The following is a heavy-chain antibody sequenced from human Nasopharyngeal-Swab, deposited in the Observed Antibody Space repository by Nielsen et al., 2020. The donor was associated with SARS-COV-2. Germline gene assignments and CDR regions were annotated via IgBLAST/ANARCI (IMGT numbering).Heavy chain of an antibody. CDR3: AKEYNDFWSGYYDGMDV. J-gene: IGHJ6*02. Sequence: GESLKISCEASGITFSNYGMHWVRQAPGKGLEWVAVISYDGSNKYYADSVKGRFIISRDNSKNTLYLHMNNLRPEDTAVYYCAKEYNDFWSGYYDGMDVWGQGTTVTVSS. CDR2: ISYDGSNK. V-gene: IGHV3-30*18. CDR1: GITFSNYG. D-gene: IGHD3-3*01.